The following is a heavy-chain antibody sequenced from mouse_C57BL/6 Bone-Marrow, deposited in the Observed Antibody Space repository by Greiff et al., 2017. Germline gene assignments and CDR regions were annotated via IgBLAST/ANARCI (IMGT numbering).Heavy chain of an antibody. CDR3: SRQVTTVLATKYFDV. CDR1: GFTFSSYT. Sequence: EVQLQESGGGLVKPGGSLKLSCAASGFTFSSYTMSWVRQTPEKRLQWVAAISGGGGNTYYPASVKGRFPISSDNDKNIMYRKISSLRSEETALYYCSRQVTTVLATKYFDVWGTGTTVTVSS. V-gene: IGHV5-9*01. CDR2: ISGGGGNT. D-gene: IGHD1-1*01. J-gene: IGHJ1*03.